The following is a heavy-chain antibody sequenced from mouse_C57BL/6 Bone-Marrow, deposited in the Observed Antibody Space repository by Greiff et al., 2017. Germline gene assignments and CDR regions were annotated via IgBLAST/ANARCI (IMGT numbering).Heavy chain of an antibody. CDR3: ARYAYYSNSLPYYFDC. V-gene: IGHV1-80*01. CDR2: IYPGDGDT. J-gene: IGHJ2*01. Sequence: VKLQESGAELVKPGASVKISCKASGYAFSSYWMNWVKQRPGKGLEWIGQIYPGDGDTNYNGKFKGKATLTADKSSSTAYMQLSSLTSEDSAVYFCARYAYYSNSLPYYFDCWGQGTTLTVSS. CDR1: GYAFSSYW. D-gene: IGHD2-5*01.